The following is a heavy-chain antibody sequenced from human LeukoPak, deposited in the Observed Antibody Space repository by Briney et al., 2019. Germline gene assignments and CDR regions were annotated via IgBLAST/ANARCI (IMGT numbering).Heavy chain of an antibody. V-gene: IGHV4-61*01. CDR1: GGSVSSGSYY. CDR3: ARDETYYYGSGSYYYYYYGMDV. Sequence: PSGTLSLTCTVSGGSVSSGSYYWSWIRQPPGKGLEWIGYIYYSGSTNYNPSLKSRVTISVDTSKNQFSLKLSSVTAADTAVYYCARDETYYYGSGSYYYYYYGMDVWGQGTTVTVSS. J-gene: IGHJ6*02. CDR2: IYYSGST. D-gene: IGHD3-10*01.